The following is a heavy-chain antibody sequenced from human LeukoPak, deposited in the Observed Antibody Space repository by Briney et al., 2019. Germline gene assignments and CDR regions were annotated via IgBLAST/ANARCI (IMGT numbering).Heavy chain of an antibody. J-gene: IGHJ4*02. CDR1: NGSLNSYY. D-gene: IGHD3/OR15-3a*01. V-gene: IGHV4-59*01. CDR3: ARSHSVWTSFDY. CDR2: IYYSGST. Sequence: SETLSLTCTVSNGSLNSYYWSWIRQPPGKGLEWIGYIYYSGSTNYNPSLKSRVTISVDTSKNQFSLKLSSVTAADTAVYYCARSHSVWTSFDYWGQGTLVTVSS.